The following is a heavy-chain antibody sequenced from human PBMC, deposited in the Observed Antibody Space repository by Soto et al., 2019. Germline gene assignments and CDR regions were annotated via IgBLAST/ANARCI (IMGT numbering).Heavy chain of an antibody. CDR1: GYTFTSYG. D-gene: IGHD6-13*01. CDR2: MGTYNGNT. V-gene: IGHV1-18*01. J-gene: IGHJ6*02. Sequence: ASVKVSCKASGYTFTSYGISWVRQAPGQGLEWMGWMGTYNGNTNYAQKLQGRVTMTTDTSTSTAYMELRSLRSDDTAVYYCARDGPLSSSSPKYGMDVWGQGTTVTVSS. CDR3: ARDGPLSSSSPKYGMDV.